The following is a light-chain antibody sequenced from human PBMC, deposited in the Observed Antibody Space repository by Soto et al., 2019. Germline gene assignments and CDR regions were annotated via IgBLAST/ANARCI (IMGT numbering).Light chain of an antibody. CDR2: GAS. CDR3: QQYGSSPGT. J-gene: IGKJ1*01. V-gene: IGKV3-20*01. CDR1: QSVSSSY. Sequence: EIMLTQYPGTLSLSPGERATLSCRASQSVSSSYLAWYQQRPGQAPSLLIYGASSRATGIPDRFSGSGSGTDFTLTISGLEPGDFAVYYCQQYGSSPGTFGQGTKV.